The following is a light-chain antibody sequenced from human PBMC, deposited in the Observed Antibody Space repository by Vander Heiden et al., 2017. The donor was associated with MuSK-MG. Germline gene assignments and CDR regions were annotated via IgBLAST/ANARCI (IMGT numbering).Light chain of an antibody. CDR3: QQSYSTPLT. Sequence: DIQMTQSPSSLSASVGDRVTITCRASQSISSYLNWYQQKPGKAPKLLIYAASSLQSGVPSRFSGSGSGTDFTLTISSLQPEDFATYYCQQSYSTPLTFGPGTKVXIK. V-gene: IGKV1-39*01. CDR1: QSISSY. CDR2: AAS. J-gene: IGKJ3*01.